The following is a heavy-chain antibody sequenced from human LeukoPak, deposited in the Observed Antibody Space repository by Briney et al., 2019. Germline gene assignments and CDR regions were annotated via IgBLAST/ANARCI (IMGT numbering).Heavy chain of an antibody. V-gene: IGHV3-21*01. CDR1: GFTFSTYS. CDR3: ARYCSSSRCLYYYHMDV. D-gene: IGHD2-2*01. J-gene: IGHJ6*03. CDR2: ISSGNSYI. Sequence: PGGSLRLSCAASGFTFSTYSMNWVRQAPGKGLEWVSSISSGNSYIYYADSVKGRFTISRDDAQNSLYLQMNSLRAEDTAVYYCARYCSSSRCLYYYHMDVWGKGTTVTVPS.